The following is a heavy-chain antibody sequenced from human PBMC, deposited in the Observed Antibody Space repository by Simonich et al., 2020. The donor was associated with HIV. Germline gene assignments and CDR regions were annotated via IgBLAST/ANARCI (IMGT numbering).Heavy chain of an antibody. Sequence: QVQLQQWGAGLLKPSETLSLTCAVYGGSFSGYYWSWIRQPPGKGLEWIGEINHSGITNYKSSLNSRATISVTKSKNQFSLKLSSVTAADTAIYYCARRDRELILYFDYWGQGNLVTVSS. D-gene: IGHD3-3*01. V-gene: IGHV4-34*01. CDR1: GGSFSGYY. J-gene: IGHJ4*02. CDR3: ARRDRELILYFDY. CDR2: INHSGIT.